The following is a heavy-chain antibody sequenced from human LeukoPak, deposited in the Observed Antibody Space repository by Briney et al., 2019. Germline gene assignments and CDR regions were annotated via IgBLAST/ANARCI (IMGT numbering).Heavy chain of an antibody. J-gene: IGHJ3*01. D-gene: IGHD3-16*01. V-gene: IGHV3-74*01. CDR3: ARDWGMTV. Sequence: PGGSLRLSCAASGFTFSDYYMGWIRQAPGKGLVWVSRIYSDGTGTTYADSVRGRFTISRENAKNTLYLQMNSLRAEDTAVYYCARDWGMTVWGQGTMVTVSS. CDR1: GFTFSDYY. CDR2: IYSDGTGT.